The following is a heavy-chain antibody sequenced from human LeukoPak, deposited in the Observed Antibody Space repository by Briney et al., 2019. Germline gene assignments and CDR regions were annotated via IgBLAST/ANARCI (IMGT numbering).Heavy chain of an antibody. V-gene: IGHV1-18*01. CDR2: ISNFNGNT. J-gene: IGHJ6*02. CDR1: GYICSIYG. Sequence: ASVKVSFKASGYICSIYGYSWVGQAPGQGLEWMGWISNFNGNTKHALHLHGRVNMPTHTSTSRAYIELGSQTSEDTAVYHSARIGLGIVPSVDDVYYYVRDVWRQGTTVSVSS. D-gene: IGHD2-2*01. CDR3: ARIGLGIVPSVDDVYYYVRDV.